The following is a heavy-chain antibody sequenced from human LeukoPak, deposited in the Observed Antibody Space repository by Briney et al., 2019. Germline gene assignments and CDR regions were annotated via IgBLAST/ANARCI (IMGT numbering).Heavy chain of an antibody. Sequence: ASVKVSCKASGGTFSRNAISWVRQAPGQGLEWMGGIIPIFGTANYAQKFQGRVTITADESTSTAYMELSSLRSEDTAVYYCARPITFEIYYYGMDVWGQGTTVTVSS. CDR1: GGTFSRNA. V-gene: IGHV1-69*13. CDR2: IIPIFGTA. CDR3: ARPITFEIYYYGMDV. J-gene: IGHJ6*02. D-gene: IGHD3-16*01.